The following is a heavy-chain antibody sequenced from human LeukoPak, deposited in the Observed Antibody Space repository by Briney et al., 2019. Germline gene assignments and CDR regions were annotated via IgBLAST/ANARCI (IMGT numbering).Heavy chain of an antibody. CDR1: GGSISGYY. D-gene: IGHD1-20*01. Sequence: SETLSLTCTVSGGSISGYYWGWMRQPPGKGLEWIGYIYYSGSTNYNPSLKSRATISVYTSNNQFSRKLSSVTDADTAVYYCASYNWNAVEDYWGQGTLVTVSS. V-gene: IGHV4-59*01. J-gene: IGHJ4*02. CDR2: IYYSGST. CDR3: ASYNWNAVEDY.